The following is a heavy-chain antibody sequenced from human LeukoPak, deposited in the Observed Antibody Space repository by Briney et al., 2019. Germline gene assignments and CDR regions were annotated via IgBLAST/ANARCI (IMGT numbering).Heavy chain of an antibody. D-gene: IGHD4-17*01. CDR3: ARNGDYEAFDI. CDR2: IYYSGST. J-gene: IGHJ3*02. V-gene: IGHV4-59*01. CDR1: GGSISSYY. Sequence: PSETLSLTCTVSGGSISSYYWSWLRQPPGKGLEWIGYIYYSGSTNYNPSLKSRVTISVDTSKNQFSLKLSSVTAADTAVYYCARNGDYEAFDIWGQGTMVTVSS.